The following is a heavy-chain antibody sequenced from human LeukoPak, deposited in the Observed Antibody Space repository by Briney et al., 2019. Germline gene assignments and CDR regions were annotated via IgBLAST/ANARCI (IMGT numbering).Heavy chain of an antibody. Sequence: GASVIVSCTASGYIFTARHLHWVRQAPGLGLEWLGIINPGSGATTYAPRLPGRVIMTRDMYTNTHYMHLTGLRAEDTAVYYCARAAAGRIRTDVSSAHLVDPRGQGPRVSVSS. D-gene: IGHD6-13*01. CDR1: GYIFTARH. V-gene: IGHV1-46*04. CDR3: ARAAAGRIRTDVSSAHLVDP. CDR2: INPGSGAT. J-gene: IGHJ5*02.